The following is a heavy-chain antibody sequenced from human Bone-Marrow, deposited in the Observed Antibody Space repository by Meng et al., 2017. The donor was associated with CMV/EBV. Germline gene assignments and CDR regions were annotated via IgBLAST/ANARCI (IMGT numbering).Heavy chain of an antibody. CDR2: IYYSGST. V-gene: IGHV4-59*01. D-gene: IGHD3-22*01. Sequence: SETLSLTCTVSGGSISSYYWSWIRQPPGKGLEWIGYIYYSGSTNYNPSLKSRVTISVDTSKNQFSLKLSSVTAADTAVYYCARFGRHYHDSSGFVFDYWGQGTLVTVSS. CDR1: GGSISSYY. J-gene: IGHJ4*02. CDR3: ARFGRHYHDSSGFVFDY.